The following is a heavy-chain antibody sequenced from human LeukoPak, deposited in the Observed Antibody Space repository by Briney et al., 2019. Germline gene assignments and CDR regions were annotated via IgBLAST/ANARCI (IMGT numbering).Heavy chain of an antibody. CDR2: IKSETDGGTT. CDR3: TTIEIGYDRTAFDI. Sequence: GGSLRLSRGASGLTLTNAWMNWVRQAPGKGLEWVGRIKSETDGGTTDYAAPVRGRFIISRDDSKNTMYLQMNSLKTEDTAVYYCTTIEIGYDRTAFDIWGQGTMVTVSS. J-gene: IGHJ3*02. V-gene: IGHV3-15*01. D-gene: IGHD3-22*01. CDR1: GLTLTNAW.